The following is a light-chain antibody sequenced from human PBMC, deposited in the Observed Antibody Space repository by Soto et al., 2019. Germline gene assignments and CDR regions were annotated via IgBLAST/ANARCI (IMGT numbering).Light chain of an antibody. CDR3: QQYNNWPRT. V-gene: IGKV3-15*01. Sequence: EIEMTHSPATLTESPGDSATLSCRASQSVTSNLAWYQHKPGQAPRLLIYSSSTRAAGIPARFGGSGSGTEFTFSISSLQSEDFAVYYCQQYNNWPRTFGQGTNVDIK. CDR2: SSS. CDR1: QSVTSN. J-gene: IGKJ1*01.